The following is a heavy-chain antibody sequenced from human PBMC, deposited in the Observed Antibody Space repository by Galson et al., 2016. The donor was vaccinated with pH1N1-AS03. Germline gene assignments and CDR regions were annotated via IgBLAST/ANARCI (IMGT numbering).Heavy chain of an antibody. CDR3: ARIKGGGNSDGFDI. CDR1: GFTFRSYW. Sequence: LRLSCAASGFTFRSYWMTWVRQAPGKGLEWVANIKQDGSENYSLDSVKGRFTISRDNVENSVYLQLNSLKVEDTAMHYCARIKGGGNSDGFDIWGLGTKVIVSS. D-gene: IGHD4-23*01. CDR2: IKQDGSEN. J-gene: IGHJ3*02. V-gene: IGHV3-7*01.